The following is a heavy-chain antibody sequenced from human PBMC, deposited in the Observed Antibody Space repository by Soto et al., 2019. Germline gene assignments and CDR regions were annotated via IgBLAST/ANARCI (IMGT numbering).Heavy chain of an antibody. CDR1: GGTFSSYA. J-gene: IGHJ5*02. D-gene: IGHD6-13*01. V-gene: IGHV1-69*06. CDR2: IIPIFGTA. CDR3: AGCIAAASGFDP. Sequence: SVKVSCKASGGTFSSYAISWVRQAPGQGLEWMGGIIPIFGTANYAQKFQGRVTITADKSTSTAYMELSSLRSEDTAVYYCAGCIAAASGFDPWGQGTLVTVSS.